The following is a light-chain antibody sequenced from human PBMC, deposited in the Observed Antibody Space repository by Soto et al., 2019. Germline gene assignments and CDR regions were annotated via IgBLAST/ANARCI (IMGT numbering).Light chain of an antibody. Sequence: EIVLTQSPGTLSLSPGERATLSCRASQSVSSSYLAWYQQKPGQAPRLLIYGASSMATGIPDRLSGSGSGTDFTLTISRLEPEDFELYYCQQYGSSPWTFGQGNKVEIQ. CDR2: GAS. CDR1: QSVSSSY. J-gene: IGKJ1*01. CDR3: QQYGSSPWT. V-gene: IGKV3-20*01.